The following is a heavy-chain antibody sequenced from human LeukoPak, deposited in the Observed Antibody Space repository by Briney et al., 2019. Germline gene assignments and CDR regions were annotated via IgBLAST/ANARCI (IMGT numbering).Heavy chain of an antibody. CDR3: AKDIQRGSTHYYYYMDV. D-gene: IGHD2-2*01. Sequence: GGSLRLSCAASGFTFDDYAMHWVRQAPGKGLEGVSLISWDGGSTYYADSVQGRVTISRDNTKNSLYLQMNSLRAEDTALYYCAKDIQRGSTHYYYYMDVCCKGTTVTVSS. CDR1: GFTFDDYA. V-gene: IGHV3-43D*03. J-gene: IGHJ6*03. CDR2: ISWDGGST.